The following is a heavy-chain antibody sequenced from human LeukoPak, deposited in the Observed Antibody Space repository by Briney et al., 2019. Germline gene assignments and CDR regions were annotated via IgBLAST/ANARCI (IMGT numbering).Heavy chain of an antibody. CDR3: ARHYHYHGSGSYVDY. V-gene: IGHV4-39*01. Sequence: SETLSLTCTVSGDSISSNSYYWGWIRQPPGKGLECIGIAYYSGITYYNPSLKSRVTISVDTSKNQCSLKVSALTAAYTAVYYCARHYHYHGSGSYVDYWGQGTLVTVSS. CDR2: AYYSGIT. D-gene: IGHD3-10*01. J-gene: IGHJ4*02. CDR1: GDSISSNSYY.